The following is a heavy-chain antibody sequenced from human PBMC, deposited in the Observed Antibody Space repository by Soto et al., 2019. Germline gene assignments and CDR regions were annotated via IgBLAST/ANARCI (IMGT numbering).Heavy chain of an antibody. CDR2: IIPILGIA. CDR1: GGTFSSYT. D-gene: IGHD6-13*01. V-gene: IGHV1-69*08. CDR3: AREGGAAAGTYYSYMEV. Sequence: VQLVQSGAEVKKPGSSVKVSCKASGGTFSSYTISWVRQAPGQGLEWMGRIIPILGIANYAQKFQGRVTTTADKSTSQAYMELSSLSSEDTAVYYCAREGGAAAGTYYSYMEVWGKGTTVTVSS. J-gene: IGHJ6*03.